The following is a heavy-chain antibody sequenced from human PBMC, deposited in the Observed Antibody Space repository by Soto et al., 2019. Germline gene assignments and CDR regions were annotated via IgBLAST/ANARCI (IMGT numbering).Heavy chain of an antibody. V-gene: IGHV3-30-3*01. CDR2: ISYDGSNK. D-gene: IGHD3-10*01. CDR1: GFTFSSYA. J-gene: IGHJ4*02. Sequence: GGSLRLSCAASGFTFSSYAMHWVRQAPGKGLEWVAVISYDGSNKYYADSVKGRFTISRDNSKNTLYLQMNSLRAEDTAVYYFARGEEDGADYFDSWGQGPLVTVSS. CDR3: ARGEEDGADYFDS.